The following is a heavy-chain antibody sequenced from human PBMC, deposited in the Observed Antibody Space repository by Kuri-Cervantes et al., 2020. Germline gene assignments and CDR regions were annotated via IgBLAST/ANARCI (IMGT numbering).Heavy chain of an antibody. Sequence: GESLKISCAASGFTFNNYGMNWVRQAPGKGLEWVSSISSSSGYIYYADSVKGRFTISRDNSKNTLYLQMNSLRAEDTAVYYCAKPPPMGDSSGRTRHDYWGQGTLVTVSS. CDR1: GFTFNNYG. V-gene: IGHV3-21*04. CDR3: AKPPPMGDSSGRTRHDY. D-gene: IGHD3-22*01. J-gene: IGHJ4*02. CDR2: ISSSSGYI.